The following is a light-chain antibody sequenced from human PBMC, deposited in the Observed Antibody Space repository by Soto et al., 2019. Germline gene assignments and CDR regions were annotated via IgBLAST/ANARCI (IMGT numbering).Light chain of an antibody. CDR3: CSYAGSDTYVL. Sequence: QSVLAQPASVSGSPGQSITISCTGTSDDVGAYNYVSWYQQYPDKAPKLMIYDVSKRPSGVPDRFSGSKSGNTASLTISGLQAEDEADYYCCSYAGSDTYVLFGGGTKLTVL. CDR2: DVS. V-gene: IGLV2-11*01. CDR1: SDDVGAYNY. J-gene: IGLJ2*01.